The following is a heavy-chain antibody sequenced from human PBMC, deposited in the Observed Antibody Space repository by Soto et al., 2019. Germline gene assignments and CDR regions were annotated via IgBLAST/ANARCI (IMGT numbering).Heavy chain of an antibody. CDR3: AKNYHCGGDCYPQRRYYFDY. D-gene: IGHD2-21*02. V-gene: IGHV3-23*01. J-gene: IGHJ4*02. Sequence: LRLSCAPPGFTFSSYAMSWVRQAPGKGLERVSNISSSGGSTYYVDSVKGRFSISRDNSKNTLYLQMSSLRAEDSAVYYCAKNYHCGGDCYPQRRYYFDYWGQGTLVTVSS. CDR1: GFTFSSYA. CDR2: ISSSGGST.